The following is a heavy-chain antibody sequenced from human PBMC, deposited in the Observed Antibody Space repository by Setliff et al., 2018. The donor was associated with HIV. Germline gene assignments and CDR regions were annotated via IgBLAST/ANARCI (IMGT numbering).Heavy chain of an antibody. Sequence: GGSLRLSCAASGFTFSSYAMSWVRQAPGKGLEWVSAISGSGGSTYYADSVKGRFTISRDNAKNMVYLQMNSLRVEDTAVYYYARDRGRGMAPSGILDYYYMDVWGKGTTVTAP. D-gene: IGHD6-13*01. J-gene: IGHJ6*03. CDR2: ISGSGGST. CDR3: ARDRGRGMAPSGILDYYYMDV. V-gene: IGHV3-23*01. CDR1: GFTFSSYA.